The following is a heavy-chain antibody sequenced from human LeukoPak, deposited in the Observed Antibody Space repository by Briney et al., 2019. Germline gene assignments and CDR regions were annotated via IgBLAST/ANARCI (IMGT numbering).Heavy chain of an antibody. CDR2: IYYSGST. V-gene: IGHV4-59*01. J-gene: IGHJ4*02. CDR1: GGSISTYY. Sequence: SETLSLTCTVSGGSISTYYWSWIRQPPGKGLEWIGYIYYSGSTNYNPSLKSRVTISVDTSKNQFSLKLSSVSAADTAIYYCARGDCSGGSCYSTGLFDYWGQGTLVTVSS. CDR3: ARGDCSGGSCYSTGLFDY. D-gene: IGHD2-15*01.